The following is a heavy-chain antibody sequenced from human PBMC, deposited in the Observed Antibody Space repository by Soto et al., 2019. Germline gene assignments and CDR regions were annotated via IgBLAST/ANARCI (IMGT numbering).Heavy chain of an antibody. Sequence: PGGSLRLSCAASGFTFSSYAMSWVRQAPGKGLEWVSAISGSGGSTYYADSVKGRFTISRDNSKNTLYLQMNSLRAEDTAVYYCAKDPRVNRWDSDPLPEYFQHWGQGTLVTVSS. CDR3: AKDPRVNRWDSDPLPEYFQH. CDR1: GFTFSSYA. J-gene: IGHJ1*01. CDR2: ISGSGGST. V-gene: IGHV3-23*01. D-gene: IGHD1-26*01.